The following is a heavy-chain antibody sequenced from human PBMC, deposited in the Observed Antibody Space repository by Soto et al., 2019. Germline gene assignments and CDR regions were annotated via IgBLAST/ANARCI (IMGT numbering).Heavy chain of an antibody. CDR2: ISYDGSNK. Sequence: GSLRLSCAASGFTFSSYGMHWVRQAPGKGLEWVAVISYDGSNKYYADSVKGRFTISRDNSKNTLYLQMNSLRAEDTAVYYCAIRDPFDYWGQGTLVTVSS. CDR1: GFTFSSYG. V-gene: IGHV3-30*03. CDR3: AIRDPFDY. J-gene: IGHJ4*02.